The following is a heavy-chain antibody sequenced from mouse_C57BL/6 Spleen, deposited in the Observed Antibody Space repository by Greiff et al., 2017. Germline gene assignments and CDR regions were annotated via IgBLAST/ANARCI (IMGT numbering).Heavy chain of an antibody. CDR3: ARGGNPGVAD. CDR2: IDPSDSET. J-gene: IGHJ3*01. CDR1: GYTFTSYW. D-gene: IGHD1-1*02. V-gene: IGHV1-52*01. Sequence: QVQLQQPGAELVRPGSSVKLSCKASGYTFTSYWMHWVKQRPIQGLEWIGNIDPSDSETNYNQKFKDKATLTVDKSSSTAYMQLSSLTSEDSAVXDCARGGNPGVADWGQGTLVTVSA.